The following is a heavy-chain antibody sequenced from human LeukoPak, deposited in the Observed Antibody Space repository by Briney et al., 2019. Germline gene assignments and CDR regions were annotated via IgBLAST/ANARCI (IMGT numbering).Heavy chain of an antibody. J-gene: IGHJ4*02. Sequence: PGGSLRLSCGASGFIFNQYCMGWVREAPGMGPEWVSYISTSGGSTYYSASAKGRFTISRDNARNSLFLQLRRLTAEDTAVYYCARDPRGDLVWGHRFDYWGQGVLVTVSS. CDR1: GFIFNQYC. V-gene: IGHV3-11*01. CDR2: ISTSGGST. D-gene: IGHD3-16*01. CDR3: ARDPRGDLVWGHRFDY.